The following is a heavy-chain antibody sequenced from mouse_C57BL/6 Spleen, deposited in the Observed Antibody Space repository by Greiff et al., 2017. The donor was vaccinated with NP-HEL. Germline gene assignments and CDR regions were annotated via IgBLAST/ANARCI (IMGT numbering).Heavy chain of an antibody. Sequence: EVKLLESGGGLVQPGGSMKLSCVASGFTFSNYWMNWVRQTPEKGLEWVAQIRLKSDNNATNYEESGKGRFTISRDESKSSVYLQMNNLRAEDTGIYYCTLRRGLYYAMDYWGQGTSLTVSS. J-gene: IGHJ4*01. V-gene: IGHV6-3*01. CDR3: TLRRGLYYAMDY. CDR2: IRLKSDNNAT. D-gene: IGHD2-12*01. CDR1: GFTFSNYW.